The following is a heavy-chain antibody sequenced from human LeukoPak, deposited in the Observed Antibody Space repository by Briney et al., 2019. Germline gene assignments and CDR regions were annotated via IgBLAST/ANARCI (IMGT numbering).Heavy chain of an antibody. J-gene: IGHJ2*01. CDR3: AKSKIVQGRGYFDR. Sequence: PGGCLRPSCPPSGFTLSTYCFTCVRQAPGKWPGWVSTNGTDGDTYYADCVKDRFTISRDNYNHALYLHMNSLRAEDAAVYYCAKSKIVQGRGYFDRWGRGTLVSVSS. D-gene: IGHD1-26*01. CDR2: NGTDGDT. V-gene: IGHV3-23*01. CDR1: GFTLSTYC.